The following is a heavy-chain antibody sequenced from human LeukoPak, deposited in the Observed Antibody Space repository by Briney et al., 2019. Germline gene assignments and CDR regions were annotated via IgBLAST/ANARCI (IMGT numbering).Heavy chain of an antibody. V-gene: IGHV1-2*06. J-gene: IGHJ6*02. CDR2: INPNSGGT. Sequence: ASVKVSCKASGYTFTGYYMHWVRQAPGQGLEWMGRINPNSGGTNYAQKFQGRVTMTRDTSISTAYMELSRLRSDDTAVYYCARGLTNYDFWSGYFYDVWGQGTTVTVSS. CDR3: ARGLTNYDFWSGYFYDV. CDR1: GYTFTGYY. D-gene: IGHD3-3*01.